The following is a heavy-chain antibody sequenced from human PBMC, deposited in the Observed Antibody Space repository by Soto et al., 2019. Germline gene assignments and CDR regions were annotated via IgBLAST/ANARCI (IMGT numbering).Heavy chain of an antibody. D-gene: IGHD3-16*01. CDR1: GFAFKYAR. CDR2: IRSNIDGATT. Sequence: EVLLVESGGGLVKPGGSLRLSCAASGFAFKYARMTWVRQGPGKGLEWVGHIRSNIDGATTAYAAPVKGRFTISRDESKNTVDLQMNSLITEDTAVYYCTTDWGSGTHYARAFDVWGQGTMVTVSS. V-gene: IGHV3-15*01. J-gene: IGHJ3*01. CDR3: TTDWGSGTHYARAFDV.